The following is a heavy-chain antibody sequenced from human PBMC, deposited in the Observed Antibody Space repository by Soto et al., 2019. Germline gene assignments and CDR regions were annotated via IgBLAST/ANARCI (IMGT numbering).Heavy chain of an antibody. D-gene: IGHD4-17*01. V-gene: IGHV3-73*01. CDR3: TRVDYGDSNRYYYYYMDV. CDR1: GFTFSGSA. J-gene: IGHJ6*03. Sequence: GGSLRLSCAASGFTFSGSAMHWVRQASGKGLEWVGRIRSKANSYATAYAASVKGRFTISRDDSKNTAYLQMNSLKTEDTAVYYCTRVDYGDSNRYYYYYMDVWGKGTTVTVSS. CDR2: IRSKANSYAT.